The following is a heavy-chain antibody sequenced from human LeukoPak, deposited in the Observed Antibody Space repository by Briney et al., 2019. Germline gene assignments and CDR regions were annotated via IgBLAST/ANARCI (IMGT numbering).Heavy chain of an antibody. V-gene: IGHV4-4*07. Sequence: SETLSLTCTVSGGSISSYYWSWIRQPAGKGLEWIGRIYTSGSTNYNPSLKSRVTMSVDTSKNQFSLKLSSATAADTAVYYCARDQVAGIVGRNYYYGMDVWGQGTTVTVSS. CDR2: IYTSGST. CDR1: GGSISSYY. D-gene: IGHD1-26*01. J-gene: IGHJ6*02. CDR3: ARDQVAGIVGRNYYYGMDV.